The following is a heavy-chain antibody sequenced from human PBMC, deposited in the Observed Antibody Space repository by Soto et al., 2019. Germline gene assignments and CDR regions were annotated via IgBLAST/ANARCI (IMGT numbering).Heavy chain of an antibody. V-gene: IGHV1-18*01. D-gene: IGHD2-15*01. CDR3: ARDWEDCSGGSCYSGWFDP. CDR2: ISAYNGNT. J-gene: IGHJ5*02. CDR1: GYTFTSYG. Sequence: GASVKVSCKASGYTFTSYGISWVRQAPGQGLEWMGWISAYNGNTNYAQKLQGRVTMTTDTSTSTAYMELRSLRSDDTAVYYCARDWEDCSGGSCYSGWFDPWGQGTLVTVSS.